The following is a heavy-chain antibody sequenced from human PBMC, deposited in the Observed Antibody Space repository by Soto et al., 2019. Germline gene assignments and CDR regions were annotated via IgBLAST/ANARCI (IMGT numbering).Heavy chain of an antibody. Sequence: GGSLRLSCAASGFSFSTSGMHWVRQAPGKGLEWVAGISYDGSDKRYADSVKGQFTISRDNSKSTLYLQINRLRTEDTAVYYCAKGTGFLEWLWGQGTLVTVSS. V-gene: IGHV3-30*18. CDR1: GFSFSTSG. J-gene: IGHJ4*02. D-gene: IGHD3-3*01. CDR2: ISYDGSDK. CDR3: AKGTGFLEWL.